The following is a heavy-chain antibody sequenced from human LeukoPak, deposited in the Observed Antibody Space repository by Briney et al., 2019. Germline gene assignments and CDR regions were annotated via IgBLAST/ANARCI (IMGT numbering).Heavy chain of an antibody. CDR2: IASDGST. J-gene: IGHJ4*02. CDR3: IGSGGWPGY. D-gene: IGHD1-26*01. V-gene: IGHV3-74*01. CDR1: GFTFSSYW. Sequence: GGSLRLSCAASGFTFSSYWMHWVRQAPGKGLVWVSRIASDGSTVYADSVKGRFTISGDHAKDTVYLQMNSLRVEDTAVYYCIGSGGWPGYWGQGTLVTVSS.